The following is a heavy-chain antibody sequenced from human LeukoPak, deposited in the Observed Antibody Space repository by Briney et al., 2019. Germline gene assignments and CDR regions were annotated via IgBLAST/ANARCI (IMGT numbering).Heavy chain of an antibody. J-gene: IGHJ4*02. V-gene: IGHV3-33*06. CDR2: IWYDGSNK. CDR3: AKDHGDYYFDY. Sequence: PGGSLILSCAASGFTFSSYGMHWVRQAPGKGLEWVAVIWYDGSNKYYADSVKGRFTISRDNSKNTLYLQMNSLRAEDTAVYYCAKDHGDYYFDYWGQGTLVTVSS. D-gene: IGHD4-17*01. CDR1: GFTFSSYG.